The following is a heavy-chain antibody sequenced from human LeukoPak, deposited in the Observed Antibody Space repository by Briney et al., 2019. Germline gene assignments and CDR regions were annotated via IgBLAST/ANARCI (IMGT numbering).Heavy chain of an antibody. CDR2: ISGSGGST. J-gene: IGHJ4*02. D-gene: IGHD3-22*01. CDR1: GFTFSSYA. V-gene: IGHV3-23*01. Sequence: GGSLRLSCAAPGFTFSSYAMSWVRQAPGKGLEWVSAISGSGGSTYYADSVKGRFTISRDNSKNTLYLQMNRLRAEDTAVYYCAKGDYYDSSGDQAWGQGTLVTVSS. CDR3: AKGDYYDSSGDQA.